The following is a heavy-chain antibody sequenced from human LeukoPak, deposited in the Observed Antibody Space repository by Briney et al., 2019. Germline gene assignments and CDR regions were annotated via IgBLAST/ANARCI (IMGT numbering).Heavy chain of an antibody. CDR2: INTAADT. CDR1: GFAFSNYD. Sequence: GGSLRLSCAASGFAFSNYDMLWVRQATGKGLEWVSAINTAADTYYPDSVMGRFTISRENAKSSLYLQMNGLRVGDTAVYYCVRAPPGTGWLIDHWGQGTLVAVSS. V-gene: IGHV3-13*04. J-gene: IGHJ4*02. D-gene: IGHD6-19*01. CDR3: VRAPPGTGWLIDH.